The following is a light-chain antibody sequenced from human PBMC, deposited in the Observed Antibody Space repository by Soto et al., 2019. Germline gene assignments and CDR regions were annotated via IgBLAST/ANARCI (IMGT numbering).Light chain of an antibody. CDR1: QGISNY. V-gene: IGKV1-27*01. CDR2: AAS. CDR3: QKYNSATFT. Sequence: DIQMTQSPSSLSASVGDRVTITCRASQGISNYLAWYQQKPGKVPKLLIYAASTLQTGDPSRFSGSGSGTDFTLTISSLQLEDVATYYCQKYNSATFTFGPGTKVDIK. J-gene: IGKJ3*01.